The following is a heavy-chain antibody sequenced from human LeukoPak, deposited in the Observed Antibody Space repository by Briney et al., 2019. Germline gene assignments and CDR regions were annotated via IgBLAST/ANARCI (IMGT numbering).Heavy chain of an antibody. CDR1: GFDFGDHA. V-gene: IGHV3-9*01. J-gene: IGHJ4*02. D-gene: IGHD3-22*01. Sequence: GESLRLSCETSGFDFGDHAMHWVRQAPGKGLEWISRINWDSSSMTYADSVRGRFTISRDNAKNSLSLQMNSLRVEDTAFYYCARDMSYDSSGANFDFWGQGTLVTVSS. CDR2: INWDSSSM. CDR3: ARDMSYDSSGANFDF.